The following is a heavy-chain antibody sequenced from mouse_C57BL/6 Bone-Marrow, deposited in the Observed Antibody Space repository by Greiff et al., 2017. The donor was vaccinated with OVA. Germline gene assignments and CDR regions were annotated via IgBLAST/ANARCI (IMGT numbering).Heavy chain of an antibody. CDR3: TRSLSNSFAY. CDR2: IDPATGGT. J-gene: IGHJ3*01. Sequence: VQLQQSGAELVRPGASVTLSCKASGYTFTDYEMHWVKQTPVHGLEWIGAIDPATGGTAYNQKFKGKAILTADKSSSTAYMELRSLTSEDSAVYYCTRSLSNSFAYWGQGTLVTVSA. V-gene: IGHV1-15*01. D-gene: IGHD2-5*01. CDR1: GYTFTDYE.